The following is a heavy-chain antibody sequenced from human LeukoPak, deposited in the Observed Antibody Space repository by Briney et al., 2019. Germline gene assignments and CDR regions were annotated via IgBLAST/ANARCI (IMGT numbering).Heavy chain of an antibody. CDR1: GFTFSSYS. CDR3: ARGGSSTSSSPLDY. V-gene: IGHV3-21*01. J-gene: IGHJ4*02. Sequence: PGGSVRLSCAASGFTFSSYSMNWVRQAPGKGLEWVSAISSSSSYIYYADSVKGRFTISRDNAKNSLYLQMNSLRAEDTAVYYCARGGSSTSSSPLDYRGQGTLVTVSS. D-gene: IGHD2-2*01. CDR2: ISSSSSYI.